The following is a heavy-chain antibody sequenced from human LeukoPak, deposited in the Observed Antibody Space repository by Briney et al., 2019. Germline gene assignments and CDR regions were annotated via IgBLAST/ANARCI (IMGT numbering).Heavy chain of an antibody. CDR1: GFTFSSYW. CDR3: ARVRAPLTVTRYFDY. Sequence: AGASMILSCAASGFTFSSYWISLLRQAPGKGLEWVANIKQDGSEKYYVYSVKGRFTISRDNAKNSLYLQMNSQRAEDTAVYYCARVRAPLTVTRYFDYWGQGTLVTVSS. V-gene: IGHV3-7*03. D-gene: IGHD4-11*01. J-gene: IGHJ4*02. CDR2: IKQDGSEK.